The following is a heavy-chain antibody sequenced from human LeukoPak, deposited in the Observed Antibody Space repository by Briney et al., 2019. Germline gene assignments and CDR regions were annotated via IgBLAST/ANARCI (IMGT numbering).Heavy chain of an antibody. CDR1: GYTFTSYG. Sequence: ASVKVSCKASGYTFTSYGISWVRQAPGQGLEWMGWISAYNGNTNYAQKFQGRVTITADKSTSTAYMELSSLRSEDTAVYYCARSLGYCSSTSCPFDYWGQGTLVTVSS. D-gene: IGHD2-2*01. CDR2: ISAYNGNT. CDR3: ARSLGYCSSTSCPFDY. V-gene: IGHV1-18*04. J-gene: IGHJ4*02.